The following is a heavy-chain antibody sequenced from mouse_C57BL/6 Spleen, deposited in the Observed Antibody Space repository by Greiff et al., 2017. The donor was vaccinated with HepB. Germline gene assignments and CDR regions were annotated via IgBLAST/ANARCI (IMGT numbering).Heavy chain of an antibody. Sequence: QVQLQQPGAELVRPGSSVKLSCKASGYTFTSYWMHWVKQRPKQGLEWIGNIDPSDSDTHYNQKFKDKATLTVDKSSSTAYMQLSSLTSEDSAVYYFSTHDDGSSYDAMDYWGQGTSVTVSS. CDR3: STHDDGSSYDAMDY. CDR1: GYTFTSYW. J-gene: IGHJ4*01. D-gene: IGHD1-1*01. V-gene: IGHV1-52*01. CDR2: IDPSDSDT.